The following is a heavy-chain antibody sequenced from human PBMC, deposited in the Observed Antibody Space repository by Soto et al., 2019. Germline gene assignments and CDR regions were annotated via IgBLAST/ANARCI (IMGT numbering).Heavy chain of an antibody. CDR3: ARGSMTTVTSNWFDP. J-gene: IGHJ5*02. V-gene: IGHV1-46*01. CDR2: INPSGGST. D-gene: IGHD4-4*01. CDR1: GYTFTSYY. Sequence: ASVKVSCKASGYTFTSYYMHWVRQAPGQGLEWMGRINPSGGSTSYAQKFQGRVTMATDTSTSTDYMELSSLRSDDTAVYYCARGSMTTVTSNWFDPWGQGTLVTVPS.